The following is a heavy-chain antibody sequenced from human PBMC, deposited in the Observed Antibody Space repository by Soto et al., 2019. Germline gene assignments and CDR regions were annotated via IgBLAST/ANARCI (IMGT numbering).Heavy chain of an antibody. CDR3: VIDIPWGDYLSIRLY. D-gene: IGHD4-17*01. V-gene: IGHV3-23*01. Sequence: PGGSQRLSCAASGFTFSTYAMSWVRQAPGQGLEWVSGISGSDSSTYYADSVRGRFTVSRDNSKNTLYLQMNSLRAEDTAAYYCVIDIPWGDYLSIRLYWGQGTLVTVSS. CDR2: ISGSDSST. J-gene: IGHJ4*02. CDR1: GFTFSTYA.